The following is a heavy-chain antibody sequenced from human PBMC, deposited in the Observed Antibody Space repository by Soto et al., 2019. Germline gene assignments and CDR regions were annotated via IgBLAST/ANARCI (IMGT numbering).Heavy chain of an antibody. CDR2: IYYSGRT. CDR3: ATQMGGFYYFDY. J-gene: IGHJ4*02. V-gene: IGHV4-59*08. CDR1: GGSSYTYH. D-gene: IGHD5-12*01. Sequence: PSETLSLTCTVSGGSSYTYHWSWIRQPPGKGLEWIGNIYYSGRTNYNPSLKSRVTISGDTSKNQFSLKLSSVTAADTAVYYCATQMGGFYYFDYWGQGTLVTVSS.